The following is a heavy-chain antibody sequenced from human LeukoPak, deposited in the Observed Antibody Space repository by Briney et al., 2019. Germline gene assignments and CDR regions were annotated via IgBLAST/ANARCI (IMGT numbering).Heavy chain of an antibody. J-gene: IGHJ4*02. CDR2: ISAYNGNT. CDR3: ARDQVVSGHIVVVTAIPYFDY. V-gene: IGHV1-18*01. D-gene: IGHD2-21*02. CDR1: GYTFTSYG. Sequence: GASVKVSCKASGYTFTSYGISWVRQAPGQGLEWMGWISAYNGNTNYAQKLQGRVTMTTDTSTSTAYMELRSLRSDDTAVYYCARDQVVSGHIVVVTAIPYFDYWGQGTLATVSS.